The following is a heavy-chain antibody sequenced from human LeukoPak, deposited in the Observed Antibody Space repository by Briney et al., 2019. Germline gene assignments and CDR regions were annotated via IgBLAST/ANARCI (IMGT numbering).Heavy chain of an antibody. CDR1: GFTFRSYA. CDR3: AKGRAGNYYYDSSDY. D-gene: IGHD3-22*01. V-gene: IGHV3-23*01. J-gene: IGHJ4*02. Sequence: PGGSLRLSCAVSGFTFRSYAMKWVRQAPGKGLEWVAAITADGSSTHYTISVKGRFIMSRDTPKYTLYLQMNSLRAEDTAVYCCAKGRAGNYYYDSSDYWGQGTLVTVSS. CDR2: ITADGSST.